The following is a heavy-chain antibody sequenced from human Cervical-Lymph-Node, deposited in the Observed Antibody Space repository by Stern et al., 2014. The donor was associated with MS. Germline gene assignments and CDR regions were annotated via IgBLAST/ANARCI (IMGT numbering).Heavy chain of an antibody. V-gene: IGHV1-69*19. CDR1: GG. Sequence: VQLVESGAVVKKPGSSVKVSCKASGGISWVRQAPGQGLEWMGGVIPLVHTCHYAQKFQGRVTVTADPSANTTYRELTSLTSDDTALYYCARGTGDNWFDPWGQGTLVTVSS. J-gene: IGHJ5*02. CDR3: ARGTGDNWFDP. D-gene: IGHD3-10*01. CDR2: VIPLVHTC.